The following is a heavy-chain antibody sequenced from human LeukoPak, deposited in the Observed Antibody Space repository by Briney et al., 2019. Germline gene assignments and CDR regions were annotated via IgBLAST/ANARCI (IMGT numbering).Heavy chain of an antibody. D-gene: IGHD5-18*01. J-gene: IGHJ4*02. Sequence: PSETLSLTCTVSGGSISSYYWSWIRQPPGKGLEWIGYIYYSGSTYYNPSLKSRVTISVDTSKNQFSLKLTSVTAADTAVYFCARGVNNYGYGFYFDYWGQGTLVTVSS. CDR1: GGSISSYY. V-gene: IGHV4-59*01. CDR3: ARGVNNYGYGFYFDY. CDR2: IYYSGST.